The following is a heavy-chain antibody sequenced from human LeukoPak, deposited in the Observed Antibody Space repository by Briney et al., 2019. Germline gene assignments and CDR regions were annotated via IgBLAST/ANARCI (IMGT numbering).Heavy chain of an antibody. D-gene: IGHD4-17*01. Sequence: SETLSLTCTVSGGSISGSSYYWGWIRQPPGKGLEWIGSIYYSGSTYYNPSLKSRVTISVDTSKNQFSLKLSSVTAADTAVYYCASNLITTVTRSGWFDPWGQGTLVTVSS. CDR2: IYYSGST. CDR3: ASNLITTVTRSGWFDP. CDR1: GGSISGSSYY. V-gene: IGHV4-39*01. J-gene: IGHJ5*02.